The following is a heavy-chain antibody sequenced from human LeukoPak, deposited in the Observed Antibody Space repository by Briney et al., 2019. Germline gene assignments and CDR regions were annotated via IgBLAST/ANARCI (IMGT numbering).Heavy chain of an antibody. CDR3: ARELGYYEGGYYYYYMDV. CDR2: IIPIFGTA. V-gene: IGHV1-69*13. CDR1: GGTFSSYA. J-gene: IGHJ6*03. Sequence: ASVKVSCKASGGTFSSYAISWVRQAPGQGLEWMGGIIPIFGTANYAQKFQGRVTITADESTSTAYMELSSLRSEDTAVYYCARELGYYEGGYYYYYMDVWGKGTTVTVSS. D-gene: IGHD3-3*01.